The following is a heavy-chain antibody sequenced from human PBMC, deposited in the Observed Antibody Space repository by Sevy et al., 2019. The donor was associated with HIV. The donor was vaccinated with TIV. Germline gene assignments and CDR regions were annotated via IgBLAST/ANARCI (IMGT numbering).Heavy chain of an antibody. Sequence: SETLSLTCTASGGSISSYYWSWIRQPPGKGLEWIGYIYYSGSTNYNPSLKSRVTISVDTSKNQFSLKLSSVTAADTAVYYCARGGRGFGELFGYYYYYMDVWGKGTTVTVSS. CDR2: IYYSGST. CDR1: GGSISSYY. CDR3: ARGGRGFGELFGYYYYYMDV. J-gene: IGHJ6*03. D-gene: IGHD3-10*01. V-gene: IGHV4-59*01.